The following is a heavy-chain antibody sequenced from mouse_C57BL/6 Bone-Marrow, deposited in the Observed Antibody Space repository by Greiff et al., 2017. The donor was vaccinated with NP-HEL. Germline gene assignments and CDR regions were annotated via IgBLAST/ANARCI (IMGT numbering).Heavy chain of an antibody. V-gene: IGHV10-1*01. CDR1: GFSFNTYA. CDR3: VRGTTVVDDYLDY. D-gene: IGHD1-1*01. Sequence: EVMLVESGGGLVQPKGSLKLSCAASGFSFNTYAMHWVRQAPGKGLEWVARIRSKSNNYATYYDVSVKDRFTISRDDSESMLYLQMNNMKTEDTAMYDCVRGTTVVDDYLDYWGQGTTLTVSS. CDR2: IRSKSNNYAT. J-gene: IGHJ2*01.